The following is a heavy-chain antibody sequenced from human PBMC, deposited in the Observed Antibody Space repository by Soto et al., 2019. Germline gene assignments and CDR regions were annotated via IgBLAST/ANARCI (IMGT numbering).Heavy chain of an antibody. Sequence: HLQVQESGPGLVRPSETLSLTCTVSGSSMNNSSFYWGWIRQPPGKGLEWIGSIYYTWIPYYNPSPKGRVSISIEASRNQFSLGLSSVTAADTAVYYCVGQLEWSETWFDPWGRGTLVTVSS. CDR3: VGQLEWSETWFDP. CDR2: IYYTWIP. V-gene: IGHV4-39*01. J-gene: IGHJ5*02. D-gene: IGHD3-3*01. CDR1: GSSMNNSSFY.